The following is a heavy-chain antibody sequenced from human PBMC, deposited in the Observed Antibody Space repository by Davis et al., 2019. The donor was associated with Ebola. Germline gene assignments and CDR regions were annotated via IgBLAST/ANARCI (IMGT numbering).Heavy chain of an antibody. CDR3: AKDSRYDFWSGYYEGMDV. D-gene: IGHD3-3*01. V-gene: IGHV3-53*01. J-gene: IGHJ6*02. Sequence: ETLSLTCTVSGGSISSYYWSWVRQAPGKGLEWVSVIYSGGSTYYADSVKGRFTISRDNSKNTLYLQMNSLRAEDTAVYYCAKDSRYDFWSGYYEGMDVWGQGTTVTVSS. CDR1: GGSISSYY. CDR2: IYSGGST.